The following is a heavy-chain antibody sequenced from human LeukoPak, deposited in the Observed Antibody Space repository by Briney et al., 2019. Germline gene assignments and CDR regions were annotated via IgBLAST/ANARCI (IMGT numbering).Heavy chain of an antibody. CDR2: INHSGAI. J-gene: IGHJ6*03. Sequence: PSETLSLTCVVYGGSFSDYYWTWVRQPPGKGLEWIGEINHSGAIKYNPSLKSRVTISIDTSNNQFSLKPNSVTAADTAVYYCARGEGTLAGRRWPYSFYYYVDVWGKGTTVTVSS. CDR3: ARGEGTLAGRRWPYSFYYYVDV. CDR1: GGSFSDYY. D-gene: IGHD6-19*01. V-gene: IGHV4-34*01.